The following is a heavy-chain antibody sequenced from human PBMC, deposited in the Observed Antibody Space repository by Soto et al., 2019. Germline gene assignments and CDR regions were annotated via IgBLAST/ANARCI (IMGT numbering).Heavy chain of an antibody. CDR1: GFTFSSYA. J-gene: IGHJ6*02. D-gene: IGHD3-10*01. V-gene: IGHV3-23*01. CDR2: ISGSGGST. Sequence: EVQLLESGGGLVQPGGSLRLSCAASGFTFSSYAMSWVRQAPGKGLEWVSSISGSGGSTYYADSVKGRFTISRDNSKNPLYRQMNSLRAEDTAVYYGAKDAPWIMVRPGAGMDVWRRGTTVTV. CDR3: AKDAPWIMVRPGAGMDV.